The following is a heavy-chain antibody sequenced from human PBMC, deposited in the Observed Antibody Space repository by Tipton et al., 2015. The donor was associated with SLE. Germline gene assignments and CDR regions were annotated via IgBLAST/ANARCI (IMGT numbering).Heavy chain of an antibody. D-gene: IGHD6-13*01. J-gene: IGHJ3*02. CDR2: ISWNSGSI. Sequence: RSLRLSCAASGFTFDDYAMHWVRQAPGKGLEWVSGISWNSGSIGYADSVKGRFTISRDNAKNSLYLQMNSLRAEDTAVYYCARDSSSWTGDAFDIWGQGTMVTVSS. CDR3: ARDSSSWTGDAFDI. V-gene: IGHV3-9*01. CDR1: GFTFDDYA.